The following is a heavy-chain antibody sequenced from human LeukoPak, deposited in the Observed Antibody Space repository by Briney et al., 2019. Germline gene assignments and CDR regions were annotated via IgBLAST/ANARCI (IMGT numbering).Heavy chain of an antibody. CDR3: AREPYSGSYPYNWFDP. D-gene: IGHD1-26*01. CDR1: GGTFSSYA. Sequence: GASVKVSCKASGGTFSSYAISWVRQAPGQGLEWMGGIIPIFGTAKYAQKFQGRVTITTDESTSTAYMELSSLRSEDTAVYYCAREPYSGSYPYNWFDPWGQGTLVTVSS. CDR2: IIPIFGTA. J-gene: IGHJ5*02. V-gene: IGHV1-69*05.